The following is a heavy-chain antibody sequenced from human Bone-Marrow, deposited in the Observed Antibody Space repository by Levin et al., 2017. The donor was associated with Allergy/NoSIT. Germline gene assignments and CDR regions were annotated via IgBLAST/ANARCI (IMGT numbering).Heavy chain of an antibody. Sequence: SQTLSLTCTVSGGSISSYYWSWIRQPPGKGLEWIGYIYYSGSTNYNPSLKSRVTISVDTSKNQFSLKLSSVTAADTAVYYCARQDCSGGSCYNYYYYGMDVWGQGTTVTVSS. D-gene: IGHD2-15*01. J-gene: IGHJ6*02. CDR2: IYYSGST. CDR3: ARQDCSGGSCYNYYYYGMDV. V-gene: IGHV4-59*01. CDR1: GGSISSYY.